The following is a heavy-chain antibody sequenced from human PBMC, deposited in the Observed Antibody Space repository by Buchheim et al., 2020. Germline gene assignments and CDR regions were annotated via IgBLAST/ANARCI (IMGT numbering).Heavy chain of an antibody. J-gene: IGHJ6*02. CDR1: GGSISNGTYY. D-gene: IGHD3-10*01. Sequence: QVQLQESGPGLVKPSQTLSLTCSVSGGSISNGTYYWNWIRQADGKGLEWIGRVYVSGSTNYSPFLKGRVTMSVDTSKNQFSLKIRAVTVADTAVYFCARGSSSASRPDGMDVWGQGTT. CDR2: VYVSGST. V-gene: IGHV4-61*02. CDR3: ARGSSSASRPDGMDV.